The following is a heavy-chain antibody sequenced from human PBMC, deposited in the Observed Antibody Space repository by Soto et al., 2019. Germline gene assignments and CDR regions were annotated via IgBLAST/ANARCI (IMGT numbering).Heavy chain of an antibody. V-gene: IGHV3-30*03. D-gene: IGHD3-16*01. CDR1: GFMFSDYG. CDR2: ISNDGSYK. Sequence: QVQVVESGGGVVQPGRSLRLSCAASGFMFSDYGMYWVRQSPAKGLEWLAVISNDGSYKYYLYSVKGRFSISRDNSKNTLYLQMNSLTPDDTAVYYCTRVGSGGGGDHWGKGTLVTVSS. CDR3: TRVGSGGGGDH. J-gene: IGHJ4*02.